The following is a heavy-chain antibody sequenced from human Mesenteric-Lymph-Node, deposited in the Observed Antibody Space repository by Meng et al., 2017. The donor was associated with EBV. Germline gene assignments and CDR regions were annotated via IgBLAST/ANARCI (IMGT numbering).Heavy chain of an antibody. CDR2: IYHNGDT. V-gene: IGHV4-39*07. CDR3: ARDVQMATI. D-gene: IGHD5-24*01. J-gene: IGHJ4*02. CDR1: GGSISSFSYY. Sequence: LHLQESGPGLVKHSEPLSLTCSVSGGSISSFSYYWAWIRQPPGKGLEWIGQIYHNGDTNYNPSLKSRVLISVDKSKNQFSLRLNSVTAADTAVYYCARDVQMATIWGQGTLVTASS.